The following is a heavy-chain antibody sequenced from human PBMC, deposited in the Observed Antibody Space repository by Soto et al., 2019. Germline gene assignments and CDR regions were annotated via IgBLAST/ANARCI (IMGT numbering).Heavy chain of an antibody. D-gene: IGHD2-2*01. V-gene: IGHV2-5*02. CDR1: GFSLSADGVG. J-gene: IGHJ3*01. CDR2: IYWDDDK. Sequence: QITLKESGPPLVKPTQTLTLTCTFSGFSLSADGVGVGWIRQPPGKALEWLALIYWDDDKRYRPSLKSRLTTPKDTSKNQVVLTLTTMDPVDTATYYCAHAYGGTSWPNDAFDVWGQGTVVTVSS. CDR3: AHAYGGTSWPNDAFDV.